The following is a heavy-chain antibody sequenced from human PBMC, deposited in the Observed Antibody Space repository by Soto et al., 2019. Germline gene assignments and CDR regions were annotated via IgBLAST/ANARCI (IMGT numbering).Heavy chain of an antibody. Sequence: QVQLVQSGAEVRKPGSSLKVSCKASGGTFSSSTFSWVRQAPGQGLEWMGGIIPMFGKPNPAPKFQGRVTITADESTSTVSMEFTSLNSEDTAIYYCTRNHGYTSGWTLDYWGQGTLVTVSS. J-gene: IGHJ4*02. CDR3: TRNHGYTSGWTLDY. V-gene: IGHV1-69*12. CDR2: IIPMFGKP. D-gene: IGHD6-19*01. CDR1: GGTFSSST.